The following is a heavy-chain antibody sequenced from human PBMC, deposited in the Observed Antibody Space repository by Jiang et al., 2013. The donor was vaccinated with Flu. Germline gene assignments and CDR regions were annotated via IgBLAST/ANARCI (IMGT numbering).Heavy chain of an antibody. D-gene: IGHD6-13*01. J-gene: IGHJ3*02. V-gene: IGHV1-24*01. CDR3: ATDIVPGIAADAFDI. Sequence: ETIYAQKFQGRVTMTEDTSTDTAYMELSSLRSEDTAVYYCATDIVPGIAADAFDIWGQGTMVTISS. CDR2: ET.